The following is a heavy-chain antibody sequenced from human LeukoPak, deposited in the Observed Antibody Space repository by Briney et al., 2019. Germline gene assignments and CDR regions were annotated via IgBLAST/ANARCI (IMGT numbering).Heavy chain of an antibody. CDR3: ARDRLAAVAYVDY. J-gene: IGHJ4*02. CDR1: GFTFSSSV. CDR2: ISSDGSNK. D-gene: IGHD6-13*01. V-gene: IGHV3-30-3*01. Sequence: GGSLRLSCAASGFTFSSSVMHWVRQAPGKGLEWVTVISSDGSNKYYADSVKGRFTISRDNSKNTLYLQMNSLRTEDTAIYYCARDRLAAVAYVDYWGQGTLVTVSS.